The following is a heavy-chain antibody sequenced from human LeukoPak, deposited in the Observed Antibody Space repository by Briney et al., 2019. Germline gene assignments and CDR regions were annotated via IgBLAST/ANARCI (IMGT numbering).Heavy chain of an antibody. CDR1: GYTLTEFS. D-gene: IGHD3-22*01. Sequence: ASVKVSCKVSGYTLTEFSMHWVRQAPGKGLEWMGGFDPEDGETIYAQELQGRVTMTKVTSTDTAYMELSSLRSEDTAVYYCATWYYYDSSDYYLADYWGQGTLVTVSS. J-gene: IGHJ4*02. CDR2: FDPEDGET. V-gene: IGHV1-24*01. CDR3: ATWYYYDSSDYYLADY.